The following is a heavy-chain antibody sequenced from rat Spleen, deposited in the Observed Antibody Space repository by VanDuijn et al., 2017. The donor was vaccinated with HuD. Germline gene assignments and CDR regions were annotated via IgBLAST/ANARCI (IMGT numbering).Heavy chain of an antibody. CDR3: ARRHYGYTDYFDY. CDR1: GFTFSNYY. J-gene: IGHJ2*01. CDR2: ISAGGDSS. Sequence: EVQLVESGGGLVQPGRSLKLSCAASGFTFSNYYMAWVRQAPTKGLEWVAYISAGGDSSYYRDSVKGRFTVSRDNAKSTLSLQMDSLRSEDTATYYCARRHYGYTDYFDYWGQGVMVTVSS. V-gene: IGHV5-25*01. D-gene: IGHD1-9*01.